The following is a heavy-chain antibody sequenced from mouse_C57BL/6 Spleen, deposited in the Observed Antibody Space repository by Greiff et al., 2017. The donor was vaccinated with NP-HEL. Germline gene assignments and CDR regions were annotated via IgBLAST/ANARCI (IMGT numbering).Heavy chain of an antibody. CDR1: GYTFTSYW. Sequence: QVQLQQPGAELVRPGSSVKLSCKASGYTFTSYWMDWVKQRPGQGLEWIGNIYPSDSETHYNQKFKDKATLTVDKSSSTAYMQLSSLTSEDSAVYFCAREEDTTPYYYAMDYWGQGTSVTVSS. V-gene: IGHV1-61*01. CDR2: IYPSDSET. CDR3: AREEDTTPYYYAMDY. J-gene: IGHJ4*01. D-gene: IGHD1-1*01.